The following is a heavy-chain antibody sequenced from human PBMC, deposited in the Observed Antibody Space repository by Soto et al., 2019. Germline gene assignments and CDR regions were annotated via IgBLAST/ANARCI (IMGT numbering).Heavy chain of an antibody. V-gene: IGHV4-59*01. CDR1: GGSISGYY. J-gene: IGHJ3*02. CDR2: VYNSGST. D-gene: IGHD1-26*01. CDR3: AREGGGSYGAFDI. Sequence: SETLSLTCTVSGGSISGYYWSWVRRPPGKGLEWIGYVYNSGSTTYSPSFKSRVTISVDTSKNQFSLKLTSVTAADTAVYYCAREGGGSYGAFDIWGQGTMVTVSS.